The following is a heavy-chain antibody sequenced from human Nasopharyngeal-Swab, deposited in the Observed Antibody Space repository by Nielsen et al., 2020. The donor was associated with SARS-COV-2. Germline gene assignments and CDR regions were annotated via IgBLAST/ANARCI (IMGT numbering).Heavy chain of an antibody. CDR3: ASREESLTGSSFDY. CDR1: VGTFRSYA. CDR2: IIPIVGIT. J-gene: IGHJ4*02. Sequence: SVKVSCKPSVGTFRSYALSWVRQAPGQGLEWMGRIIPIVGITNHAQKFQGRVTITADKSTNTVYVELRSLTSEDTAVYYCASREESLTGSSFDYWGQGTLITVSS. D-gene: IGHD3-9*01. V-gene: IGHV1-69*04.